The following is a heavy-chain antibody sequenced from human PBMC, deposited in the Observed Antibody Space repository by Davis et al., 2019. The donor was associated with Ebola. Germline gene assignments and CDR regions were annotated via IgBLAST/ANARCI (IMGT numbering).Heavy chain of an antibody. V-gene: IGHV3-23*01. CDR3: AKDQGVYDFWSGYYGGVY. CDR1: ALISSSYA. D-gene: IGHD3-3*01. CDR2: ISASGDAT. J-gene: IGHJ4*02. Sequence: GGSLRLSCAASALISSSYAMSWVRQAPGKGLEWVSAISASGDATYYADSVKGRFTISRDNSEKTLYLQMNSLRAEDTAVYYCAKDQGVYDFWSGYYGGVYWGQGTLVTVSS.